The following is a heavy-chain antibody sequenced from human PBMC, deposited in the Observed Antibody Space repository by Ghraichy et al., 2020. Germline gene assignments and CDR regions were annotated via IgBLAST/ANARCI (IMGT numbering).Heavy chain of an antibody. CDR2: IIPIFGTA. CDR1: GGTFSSYA. Sequence: SVKVSCKASGGTFSSYAISWVRQAPGQGLEWMGGIIPIFGTANYAQKFQGRVTITADESTSTAYMELSSLRSEDTAVYYCASRNYYDSSGYYSHKGGPFDYWGQGTLVTVSS. CDR3: ASRNYYDSSGYYSHKGGPFDY. J-gene: IGHJ4*02. D-gene: IGHD3-22*01. V-gene: IGHV1-69*13.